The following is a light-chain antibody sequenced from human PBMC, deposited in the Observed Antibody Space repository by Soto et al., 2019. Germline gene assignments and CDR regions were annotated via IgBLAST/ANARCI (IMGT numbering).Light chain of an antibody. Sequence: QSVLTQPRSVSGSPGQSVTISCTGTSSDVGGYNYVSWYQQYPGKAPKLMIYDVSKRPSGVPDRFSGSKSGNTASLTISGLQAEDEADYYCCSYAGSYTVYVFGTGTKVTVL. CDR1: SSDVGGYNY. J-gene: IGLJ1*01. CDR3: CSYAGSYTVYV. CDR2: DVS. V-gene: IGLV2-11*01.